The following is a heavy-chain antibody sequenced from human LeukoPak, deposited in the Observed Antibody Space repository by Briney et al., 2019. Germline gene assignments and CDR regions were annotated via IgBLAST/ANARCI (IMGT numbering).Heavy chain of an antibody. CDR1: GYTLTELS. D-gene: IGHD2-2*01. Sequence: ASVKVSCKVSGYTLTELSMHWVRQAPGKGLEWMGGFDPEDGETIYAQKFQGRVTMTEDTSTDTAYMELSSLRSEDTAVYYCAKTAGYCSSTSCYVWFDPWGQGTLVTVSS. V-gene: IGHV1-24*01. CDR3: AKTAGYCSSTSCYVWFDP. CDR2: FDPEDGET. J-gene: IGHJ5*02.